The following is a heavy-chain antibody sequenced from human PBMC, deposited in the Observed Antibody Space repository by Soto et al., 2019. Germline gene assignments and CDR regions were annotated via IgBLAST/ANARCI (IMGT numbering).Heavy chain of an antibody. D-gene: IGHD6-19*01. CDR1: GFTFSSYA. Sequence: HPGGCLRLACAASGFTFSSYAMSWVRQAPGKGLEWVSAISGSGGSTYYADSVKGRFTISRDNSKNTLYLQMNSLRAEDTAVYYCARAGWGGYSSGWYVLNYYYYYGMDVWGQGTTVTVPS. J-gene: IGHJ6*02. V-gene: IGHV3-23*01. CDR3: ARAGWGGYSSGWYVLNYYYYYGMDV. CDR2: ISGSGGST.